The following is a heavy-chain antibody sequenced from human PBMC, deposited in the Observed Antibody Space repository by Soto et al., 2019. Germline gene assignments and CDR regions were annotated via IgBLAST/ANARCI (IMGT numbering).Heavy chain of an antibody. D-gene: IGHD2-8*01. CDR1: GGSISAHTHY. CDR3: ARRKVLITTDSNYFYFAMDV. CDR2: IYYSGTT. V-gene: IGHV4-39*01. J-gene: IGHJ6*02. Sequence: PSETLSLTCTVSGGSISAHTHYWSWIRQSPGGGLEWIASIYYSGTTYYNPSLQNRLTISADRSKNQVSLLLTSVTAADTAVYYCARRKVLITTDSNYFYFAMDVWGPGTTVTVSS.